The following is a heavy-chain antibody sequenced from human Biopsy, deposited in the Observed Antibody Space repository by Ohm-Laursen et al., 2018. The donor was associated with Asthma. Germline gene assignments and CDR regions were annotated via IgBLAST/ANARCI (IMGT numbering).Heavy chain of an antibody. J-gene: IGHJ6*02. CDR1: GYTFNSAG. V-gene: IGHV1-18*01. Sequence: GSSVKVSCKTSGYTFNSAGITWVRQAPGQGLEWMGWISVYSGNTKVAQKLQDRVTMITDTSTSTAYMELRILRSDDTAVYFCARAVDYSHYYGIDVWGQGTTVTVS. CDR2: ISVYSGNT. CDR3: ARAVDYSHYYGIDV. D-gene: IGHD3-10*01.